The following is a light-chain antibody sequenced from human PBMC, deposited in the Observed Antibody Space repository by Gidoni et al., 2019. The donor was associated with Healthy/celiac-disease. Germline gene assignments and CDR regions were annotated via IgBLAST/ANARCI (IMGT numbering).Light chain of an antibody. J-gene: IGKJ4*01. Sequence: VLPQSPGTLSLSPGERATLSCRASQSVNSIYLAWYQQKPGQAPRLLIYGASSRATGIPDRFSGSGSGTDFTLTISRLEPEDFAVYYCQQYGSSPLTFGGGTKVEIK. CDR3: QQYGSSPLT. CDR2: GAS. V-gene: IGKV3-20*01. CDR1: QSVNSIY.